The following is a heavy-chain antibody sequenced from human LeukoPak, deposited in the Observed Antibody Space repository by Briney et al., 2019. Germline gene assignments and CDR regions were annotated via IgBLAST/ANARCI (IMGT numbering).Heavy chain of an antibody. V-gene: IGHV4-30-2*01. D-gene: IGHD3-16*02. Sequence: SQTLSLTCAVPGGSISSGDYSWSWIRQPPGKGLEWIGYIYHSGGTYYNPSLKSRVTISVDRSKNQFSLKLSSVTAADTAVYYCAREVVMITFGGVIRKFFDPWGQGTLVTVSS. J-gene: IGHJ5*02. CDR1: GGSISSGDYS. CDR3: AREVVMITFGGVIRKFFDP. CDR2: IYHSGGT.